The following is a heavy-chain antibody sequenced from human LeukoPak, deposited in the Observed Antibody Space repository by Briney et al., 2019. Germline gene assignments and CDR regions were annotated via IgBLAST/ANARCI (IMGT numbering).Heavy chain of an antibody. V-gene: IGHV3-23*01. D-gene: IGHD1-14*01. CDR1: EFTFSNDA. Sequence: GRSLRLSCAASEFTFSNDAINWGRQAAGKGLGWCSGISGSSRSTNDAASVTGRLTIARDNSKNALYPQMNRLSTDDTALYYCAKGTGINPTHWFAPWGQGTLVTVPS. CDR3: AKGTGINPTHWFAP. J-gene: IGHJ5*02. CDR2: ISGSSRST.